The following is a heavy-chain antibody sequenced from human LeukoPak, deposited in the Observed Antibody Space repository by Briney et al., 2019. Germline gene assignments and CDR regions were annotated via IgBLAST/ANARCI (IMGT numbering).Heavy chain of an antibody. V-gene: IGHV3-33*01. Sequence: GGSLRLSCAGSGFTFGGYGMHWFRQTPGKGLEWVAVIAYDGSRAFYADSVKGRFTISRDNSKNTMSVQMDDLRAVDTAVYYCTRYNNDHFDYWGQGTLVTVSA. D-gene: IGHD1-14*01. CDR3: TRYNNDHFDY. CDR2: IAYDGSRA. CDR1: GFTFGGYG. J-gene: IGHJ4*02.